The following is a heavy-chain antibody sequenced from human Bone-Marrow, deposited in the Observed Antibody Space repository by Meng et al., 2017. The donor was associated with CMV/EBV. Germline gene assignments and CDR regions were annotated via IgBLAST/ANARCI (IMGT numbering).Heavy chain of an antibody. J-gene: IGHJ4*02. D-gene: IGHD1-20*01. CDR1: GYTLTELS. Sequence: ASVKVSCKVSGYTLTELSMHWVRQAPGQGLEWMGWINPNSGGTNYAQKFQGRVTMTRDTSISTAYMELSRLRSDDTAVYYCARTLTGTTEFDYWGQGTLVTVSS. V-gene: IGHV1-2*02. CDR3: ARTLTGTTEFDY. CDR2: INPNSGGT.